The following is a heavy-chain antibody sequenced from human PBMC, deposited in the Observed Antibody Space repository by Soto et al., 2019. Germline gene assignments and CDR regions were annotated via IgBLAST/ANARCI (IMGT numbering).Heavy chain of an antibody. Sequence: QVHLQQWGAGLLKPSETLSLTRAVYGESFIGYYWTWIRQSPGKGLEWIGEINHGGSTNYNPSLKSRVTISIDTSKNQFSLKLTSVTAADTSVYYCVRTDIVTTNWFDPWGQGTLVTVSS. CDR1: GESFIGYY. CDR3: VRTDIVTTNWFDP. CDR2: INHGGST. J-gene: IGHJ5*02. D-gene: IGHD5-12*01. V-gene: IGHV4-34*01.